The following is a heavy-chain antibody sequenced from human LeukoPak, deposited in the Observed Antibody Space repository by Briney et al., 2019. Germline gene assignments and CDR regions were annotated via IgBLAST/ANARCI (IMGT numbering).Heavy chain of an antibody. CDR1: GYTFIGYY. Sequence: ASVKVSCKASGYTFIGYYMHWVRQAPGQGLEWMGWINPNSGGTNYAQKFQGRVTITRNTSISTAYMELSSLRSEDTAVYYCARGVKRTYYYYMDVWGKGTTVTVSS. CDR3: ARGVKRTYYYYMDV. J-gene: IGHJ6*03. V-gene: IGHV1-2*02. CDR2: INPNSGGT. D-gene: IGHD1/OR15-1a*01.